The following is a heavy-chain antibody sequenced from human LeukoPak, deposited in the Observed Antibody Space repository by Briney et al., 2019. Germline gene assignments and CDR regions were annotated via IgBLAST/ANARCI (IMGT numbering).Heavy chain of an antibody. D-gene: IGHD4-17*01. CDR1: GDSISGFY. CDR2: ISTSGGT. J-gene: IGHJ6*03. V-gene: IGHV4-4*07. Sequence: SPSETLSLTCTVSGDSISGFYWSWIRQPAGKGLQWIGRISTSGGTNYNPSLKSRVTMSVDRSTNEFSLTVGSVTAADTALYYCARGLPSYGDYVDYYFYMDVWGKGATVTVSS. CDR3: ARGLPSYGDYVDYYFYMDV.